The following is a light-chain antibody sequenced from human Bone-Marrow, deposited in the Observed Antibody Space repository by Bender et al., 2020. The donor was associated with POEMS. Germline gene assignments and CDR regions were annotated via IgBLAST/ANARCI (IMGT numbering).Light chain of an antibody. V-gene: IGLV1-40*01. CDR2: GYN. CDR1: SSNTGSGYD. CDR3: QSYDNSLGGWV. J-gene: IGLJ3*02. Sequence: QSVLTQPPSVSGAPGQRVTISCTGSSSNTGSGYDINWYQHLPGTAPKLLIYGYNNRPSGVPDRFSGSKSGTSASLAITGLPAEDESDCYCQSYDNSLGGWVFGGGTKLTVL.